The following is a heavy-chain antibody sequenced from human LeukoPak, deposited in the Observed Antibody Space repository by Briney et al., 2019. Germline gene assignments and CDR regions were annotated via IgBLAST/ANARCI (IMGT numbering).Heavy chain of an antibody. Sequence: GGSLRLSCAASEFTFTNYAMSWVRQAPGKGLEWVSAISGSGASTYYADSVKGRFTISRDNSKNTLYLQMNSLRAEDTAVYYCAKGRERGWYPKYYFDYWGQGTLVTVSS. J-gene: IGHJ4*02. CDR2: ISGSGAST. D-gene: IGHD6-19*01. CDR1: EFTFTNYA. CDR3: AKGRERGWYPKYYFDY. V-gene: IGHV3-23*01.